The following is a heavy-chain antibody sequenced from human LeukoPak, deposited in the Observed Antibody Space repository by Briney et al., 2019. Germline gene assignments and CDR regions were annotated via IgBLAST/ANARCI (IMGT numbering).Heavy chain of an antibody. D-gene: IGHD7-27*01. CDR2: ISSSSSYI. CDR3: ARSLGQNWFDP. V-gene: IGHV3-21*01. Sequence: GGSLRLSCAASGFTFSNYTLNWVRQAPGKGLEWVSSISSSSSYIYYADSVKGRFTISRDNAKNSLYLQMNSLRAEDTAVYYCARSLGQNWFDPWGQGTLVTVSS. J-gene: IGHJ5*02. CDR1: GFTFSNYT.